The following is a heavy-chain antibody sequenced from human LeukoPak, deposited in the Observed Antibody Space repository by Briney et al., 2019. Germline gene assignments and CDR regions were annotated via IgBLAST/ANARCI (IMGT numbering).Heavy chain of an antibody. CDR2: GDYSGGT. CDR3: AGERGSGWYKRNYFDN. J-gene: IGHJ4*02. Sequence: SETLSLTCTVSGDSFSSVTDYWAWIRQPPGKGLEWIASGDYSGGTYYNPSLESRVAISADMSKNQFSLKLTSVTGADTAVYYCAGERGSGWYKRNYFDNWGQGIRVTVSS. D-gene: IGHD6-19*01. V-gene: IGHV4-39*07. CDR1: GDSFSSVTDY.